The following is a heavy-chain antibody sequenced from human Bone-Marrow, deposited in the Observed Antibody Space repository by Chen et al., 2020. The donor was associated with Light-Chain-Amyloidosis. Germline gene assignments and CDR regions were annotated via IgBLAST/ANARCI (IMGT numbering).Heavy chain of an antibody. J-gene: IGHJ6*02. CDR2: ISYDGSNK. D-gene: IGHD2-21*01. CDR3: AKDCGGVGHYYYYYGMDV. Sequence: QVQLVESGGGVVQPGRSLRLSCAASGFTFSSYGMHWVRQAPGKGLEWVAVISYDGSNKYYADSVKGRFTISRDNSKNTLYLQMNSLRXXXXXXYYCAKDCGGVGHYYYYYGMDVWGQGTTVTVSS. CDR1: GFTFSSYG. V-gene: IGHV3-30*18.